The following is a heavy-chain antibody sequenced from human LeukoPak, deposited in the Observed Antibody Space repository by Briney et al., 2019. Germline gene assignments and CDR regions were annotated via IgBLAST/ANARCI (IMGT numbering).Heavy chain of an antibody. CDR3: ARMLSSPTYYDFWSGYSNKGRGYGMDV. Sequence: PGGSLRLSCAASGFTFSSYTMHWVRQAPGKGLEWVALISYDGSNKYYVDSVKGRFTISRDNSKNTLYLQMNSLRAEDTAVYYCARMLSSPTYYDFWSGYSNKGRGYGMDVWGQGTTVTVSS. CDR2: ISYDGSNK. D-gene: IGHD3-3*01. J-gene: IGHJ6*02. CDR1: GFTFSSYT. V-gene: IGHV3-30*14.